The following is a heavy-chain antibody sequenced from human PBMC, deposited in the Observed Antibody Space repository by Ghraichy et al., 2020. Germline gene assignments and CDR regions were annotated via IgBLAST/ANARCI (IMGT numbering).Heavy chain of an antibody. V-gene: IGHV1-69*13. CDR3: ARSTLFYDFWSGWARDSQNAFDV. D-gene: IGHD3-3*01. CDR2: IIPIFGTA. CDR1: GGTFSSYA. Sequence: SVKVSCKASGGTFSSYAISWVRQAPGQGLEWMGGIIPIFGTANYAQKFQGRVTITADESTSTAYMELSSLRSEDTAVYYCARSTLFYDFWSGWARDSQNAFDVWGQGTMVTVSS. J-gene: IGHJ3*01.